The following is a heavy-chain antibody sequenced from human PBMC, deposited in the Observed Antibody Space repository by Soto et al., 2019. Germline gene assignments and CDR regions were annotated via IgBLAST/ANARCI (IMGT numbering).Heavy chain of an antibody. CDR1: GFTFSSYE. J-gene: IGHJ3*02. V-gene: IGHV3-48*03. D-gene: IGHD2-21*02. Sequence: EVQLVESGGGLVQPGGSLRLSCAASGFTFSSYEMNWVRQAPGKGLEWVSYISSSGSTIYYADSVKGRFTISRDNAKNSLYLQMNSLRAEDTAVYYCARVRGGNFFDAFDIWGQGTMVTVSS. CDR2: ISSSGSTI. CDR3: ARVRGGNFFDAFDI.